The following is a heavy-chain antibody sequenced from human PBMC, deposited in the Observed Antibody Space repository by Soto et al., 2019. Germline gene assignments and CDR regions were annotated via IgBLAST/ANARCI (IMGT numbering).Heavy chain of an antibody. CDR2: TYYRSKWYN. Sequence: PSQTLSLTCAISGDSVSTNSATWDWTRQSPSRGLEWLGRTYYRSKWYNDYAVSVKGRITINPDTSTNQLSLQLNSVTPDDTAVYYCARLIGHSWLASWGQGTLVTVAS. CDR1: GDSVSTNSAT. D-gene: IGHD2-8*01. V-gene: IGHV6-1*01. CDR3: ARLIGHSWLAS. J-gene: IGHJ5*01.